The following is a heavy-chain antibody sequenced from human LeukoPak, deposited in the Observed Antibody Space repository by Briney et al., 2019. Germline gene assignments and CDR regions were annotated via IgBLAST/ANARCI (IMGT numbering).Heavy chain of an antibody. CDR3: AKVQRFGEFDY. Sequence: GRSLRLSCAASGFTFSSYGMHWVRQAPGKGLEWVAVISYDGSNKYYADSVKGRFTISRDNSKNTLYLQMNSLRAEDTAVYCCAKVQRFGEFDYWGQGTLVTVSS. V-gene: IGHV3-30*18. CDR1: GFTFSSYG. D-gene: IGHD3-10*01. J-gene: IGHJ4*02. CDR2: ISYDGSNK.